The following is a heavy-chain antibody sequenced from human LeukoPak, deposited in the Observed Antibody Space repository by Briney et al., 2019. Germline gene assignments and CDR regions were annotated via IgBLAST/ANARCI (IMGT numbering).Heavy chain of an antibody. V-gene: IGHV3-15*01. J-gene: IGHJ4*02. Sequence: GGSLRLSCAASGFTFSNAWMSWVRQAPGKGLEWVGRIKSKTDGGTTDYAAPVKGRFTTSRDDSKNTLYLQMNSLKTEDTAVYYCTSLVPAASFDYWGQGTLVTVSS. CDR3: TSLVPAASFDY. D-gene: IGHD2-2*01. CDR1: GFTFSNAW. CDR2: IKSKTDGGTT.